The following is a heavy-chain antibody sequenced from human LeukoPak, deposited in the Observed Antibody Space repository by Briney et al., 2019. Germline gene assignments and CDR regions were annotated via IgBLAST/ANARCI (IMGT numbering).Heavy chain of an antibody. V-gene: IGHV1-8*03. Sequence: GASVKVSCKASGYTFTSYDINWVRQATGQGLEWMGWMNPNSGNTGYAQKFQGRVTITRNTSISTAYMELSSLRAEDTAVYYCARSWGGWYGNAFDIWGQGTMVTVSS. CDR1: GYTFTSYD. J-gene: IGHJ3*02. D-gene: IGHD6-19*01. CDR2: MNPNSGNT. CDR3: ARSWGGWYGNAFDI.